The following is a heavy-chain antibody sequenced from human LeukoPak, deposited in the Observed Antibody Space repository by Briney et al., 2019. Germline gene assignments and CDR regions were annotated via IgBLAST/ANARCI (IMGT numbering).Heavy chain of an antibody. D-gene: IGHD5-18*01. CDR2: ISAYNGNT. CDR3: GRVKKGYSYGTAFDY. Sequence: ASVKVSCKASGYTFTSYGISWVRQAPAQGLEWMGWISAYNGNTNYAQKLQGRVTMTTDTSTSTAYMELRSLRSDDTAVYYCGRVKKGYSYGTAFDYWGQGTLVTVSS. V-gene: IGHV1-18*01. CDR1: GYTFTSYG. J-gene: IGHJ4*02.